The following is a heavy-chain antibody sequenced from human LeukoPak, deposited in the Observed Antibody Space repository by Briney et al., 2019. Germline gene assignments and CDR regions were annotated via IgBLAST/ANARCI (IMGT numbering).Heavy chain of an antibody. J-gene: IGHJ4*02. Sequence: MSSQTLSLTCTVSGGSISSGSYYWSWIRQPAGKGLEWIGRIYTSGSTNYNPSLKSRVTISVDTSKNQFSLKLSSVTAADTAVYYCARLQYQLREVDYWGQGTLVTVLS. CDR1: GGSISSGSYY. D-gene: IGHD2-2*01. CDR3: ARLQYQLREVDY. V-gene: IGHV4-61*02. CDR2: IYTSGST.